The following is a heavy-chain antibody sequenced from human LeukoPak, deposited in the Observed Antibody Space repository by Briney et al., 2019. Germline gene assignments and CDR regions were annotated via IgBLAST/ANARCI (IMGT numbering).Heavy chain of an antibody. CDR2: INTNTGNP. Sequence: ASVKVSCKASGYTFTSYAMNWVRQAPGQGLECMGWINTNTGNPTYAQGFTGRFVFSLDTSVSTAYLQISSLKAEDTAVYYCGSGPYCGGDCYSTMIDYWGQGTLVTVSS. CDR1: GYTFTSYA. CDR3: GSGPYCGGDCYSTMIDY. V-gene: IGHV7-4-1*02. J-gene: IGHJ4*02. D-gene: IGHD2-21*02.